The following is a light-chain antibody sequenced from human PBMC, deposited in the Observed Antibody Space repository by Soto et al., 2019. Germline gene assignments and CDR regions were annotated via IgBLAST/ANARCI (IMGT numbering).Light chain of an antibody. CDR3: QQYGSTPRFT. CDR2: GAS. V-gene: IGKV3-20*01. Sequence: EFELTQSPGTLSSSPGERATLSCRASQSVSSNYLAWYQQKPGQAPRLLIYGASIRATGIPDGVSGSVSGTEFTLTISRLDPEEFADYYCQQYGSTPRFTFGPGTKVDIK. J-gene: IGKJ3*01. CDR1: QSVSSNY.